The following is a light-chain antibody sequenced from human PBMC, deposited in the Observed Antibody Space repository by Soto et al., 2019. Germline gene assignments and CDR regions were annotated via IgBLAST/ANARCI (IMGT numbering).Light chain of an antibody. CDR2: EVS. CDR1: SSDVGAYTS. Sequence: QSALTQPASVSGSPGQSITISCTGSSSDVGAYTSVSWYQQHPGKAPKLMIYEVSNRPSGVSRRFSGSKSGNTASLTISGLQAEDEAHYYCASYTRTTTLVFGGGTKLTVL. CDR3: ASYTRTTTLV. V-gene: IGLV2-14*01. J-gene: IGLJ2*01.